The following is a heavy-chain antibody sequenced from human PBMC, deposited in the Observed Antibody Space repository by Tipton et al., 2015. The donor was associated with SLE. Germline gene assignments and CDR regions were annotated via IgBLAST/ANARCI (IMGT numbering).Heavy chain of an antibody. V-gene: IGHV4-59*12. D-gene: IGHD5-18*01. J-gene: IGHJ4*02. CDR2: IHYSGST. CDR3: ARGRGIQLWSSFDY. CDR1: GGSISSYY. Sequence: TLSLTCTVSGGSISSYYWSWIRQPPGKGLEWIGYIHYSGSTNYNPSLKSRVTISVDTSKNQFSLKLSSVTAADTAVYYCARGRGIQLWSSFDYWGQGTLVTVSS.